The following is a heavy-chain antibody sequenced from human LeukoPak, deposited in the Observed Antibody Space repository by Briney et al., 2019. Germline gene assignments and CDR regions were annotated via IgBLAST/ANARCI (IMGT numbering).Heavy chain of an antibody. Sequence: GESLKISCKGSGYSFTSYWIGWVRQMPGKGLEWMGIIYPGDSDTRYSPSFQGQVTISADKPISTAYLQWSSLKASDTAMYYCARLQAVAGTLGAFDIWGQGTMVTVSS. CDR2: IYPGDSDT. CDR1: GYSFTSYW. V-gene: IGHV5-51*01. CDR3: ARLQAVAGTLGAFDI. D-gene: IGHD6-19*01. J-gene: IGHJ3*02.